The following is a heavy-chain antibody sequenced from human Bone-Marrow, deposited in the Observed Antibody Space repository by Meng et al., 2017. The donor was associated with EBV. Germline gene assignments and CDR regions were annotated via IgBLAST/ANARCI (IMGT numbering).Heavy chain of an antibody. D-gene: IGHD3-22*01. V-gene: IGHV4-34*01. J-gene: IGHJ4*02. CDR2: INHSGST. CDR3: ASRHYYDSSGYYGFDY. CDR1: GGSFSGSY. Sequence: GQRKEWVDGLLKPSETMSLPCAVYGGSFSGSYWSWIRQPPGKGLEWIGEINHSGSTNYNPSLKSRVTISVDTSKNQFSLKLSSVSAADTAVYYCASRHYYDSSGYYGFDYWGQGTLVTVSS.